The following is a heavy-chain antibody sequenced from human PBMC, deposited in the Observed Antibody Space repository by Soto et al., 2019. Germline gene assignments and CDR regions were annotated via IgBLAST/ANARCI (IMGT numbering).Heavy chain of an antibody. V-gene: IGHV4-59*01. CDR3: ARAGYSYSSGYYFDY. CDR1: GGSISNYY. D-gene: IGHD5-18*01. Sequence: PSETLSLTCTFSGGSISNYYWIWIRQPPGKGLDWIGFVYYTGSTNYNPSLKSRVTILVDPSKNQFSLNLSSVTAADTAVYYCARAGYSYSSGYYFDYWGQGALVTVSS. CDR2: VYYTGST. J-gene: IGHJ4*02.